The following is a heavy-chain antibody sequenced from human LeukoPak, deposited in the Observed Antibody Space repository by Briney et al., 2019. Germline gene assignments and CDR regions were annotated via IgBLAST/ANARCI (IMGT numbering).Heavy chain of an antibody. V-gene: IGHV4-39*01. Sequence: PSETLSLTCTVSGGSISSSSYYWGWIRQPPGKGLEWIGSIYYSGSTYYNPFLKSRVTISVDTSKNQFSLKLSSVTAADTAVYYCARRMPYCSSTSCHRYYFDYWGQGTLVTVSS. CDR2: IYYSGST. D-gene: IGHD2-2*01. CDR3: ARRMPYCSSTSCHRYYFDY. J-gene: IGHJ4*02. CDR1: GGSISSSSYY.